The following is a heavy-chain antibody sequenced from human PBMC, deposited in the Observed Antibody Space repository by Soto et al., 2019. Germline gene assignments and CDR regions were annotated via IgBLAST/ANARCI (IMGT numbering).Heavy chain of an antibody. V-gene: IGHV4-61*03. CDR3: ARAGLGDGSDY. Sequence: QVQLQESGPGLVKPSETLSLTCTVSGGSVSSGSYYWSWIRQPPGKGLEWIGYIYYSGSTNYNPSLKRRVTMSVDTPKNHFSLKLRSVTAADTAVYYCARAGLGDGSDYWGQGTLVTVSS. J-gene: IGHJ4*02. CDR2: IYYSGST. CDR1: GGSVSSGSYY. D-gene: IGHD5-12*01.